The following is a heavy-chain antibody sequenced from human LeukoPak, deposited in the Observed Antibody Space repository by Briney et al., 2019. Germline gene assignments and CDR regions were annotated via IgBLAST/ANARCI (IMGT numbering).Heavy chain of an antibody. Sequence: GGSLRLSCAASGFTFSSYEMNWVRQAPGKGLEWVSYISSSGSTIYYADSVKGRFTISRDNAKNSLYLQMNSLRAEDTAVYYCAKDGCGGDCYHNWFDPWGQGTLVTVSS. CDR3: AKDGCGGDCYHNWFDP. CDR1: GFTFSSYE. CDR2: ISSSGSTI. J-gene: IGHJ5*02. D-gene: IGHD2-21*02. V-gene: IGHV3-48*03.